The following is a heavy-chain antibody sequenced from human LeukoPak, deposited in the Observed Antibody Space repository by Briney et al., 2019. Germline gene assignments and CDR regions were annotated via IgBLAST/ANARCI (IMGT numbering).Heavy chain of an antibody. J-gene: IGHJ6*02. CDR3: ARAKQWLVQGFRYYYYGMDV. D-gene: IGHD6-19*01. CDR2: IIAILGIA. V-gene: IGHV1-69*04. Sequence: SVKVSCKASGGTFSSYAISWVRPAPGQGLEWMGRIIAILGIANYAQKFQGRVTITADKSTSTAYMELSSLRSEDTAVYYCARAKQWLVQGFRYYYYGMDVWGQGTTVTVSS. CDR1: GGTFSSYA.